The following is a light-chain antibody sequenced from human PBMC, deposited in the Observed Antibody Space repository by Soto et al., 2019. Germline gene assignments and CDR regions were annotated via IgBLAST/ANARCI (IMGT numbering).Light chain of an antibody. Sequence: QSVLTQPASVSGSPGQSITISCTGTSSAMTGYNHVSWYQQHPGKAPKLIIYEVSNRPSGVSNRFSGSKSGDTASLTISGLQAEDEADYYCSLYTRSVVGGVFGGGTKLTVL. CDR3: SLYTRSVVGGV. V-gene: IGLV2-14*01. J-gene: IGLJ2*01. CDR2: EVS. CDR1: SSAMTGYNH.